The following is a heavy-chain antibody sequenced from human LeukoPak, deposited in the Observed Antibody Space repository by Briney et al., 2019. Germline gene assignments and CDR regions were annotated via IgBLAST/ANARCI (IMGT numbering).Heavy chain of an antibody. Sequence: PSETLSLTCTVSGGSISSYYWSWIRQPPGKGLEWIGYIYYSGSTNYNPSLKSRVTISVDTSKNQFSLKLSSVTAADTAVYYCARDTDYYDSSGYNEGWYFDLWGRGTLVTVSS. V-gene: IGHV4-59*01. J-gene: IGHJ2*01. CDR3: ARDTDYYDSSGYNEGWYFDL. CDR1: GGSISSYY. D-gene: IGHD3-22*01. CDR2: IYYSGST.